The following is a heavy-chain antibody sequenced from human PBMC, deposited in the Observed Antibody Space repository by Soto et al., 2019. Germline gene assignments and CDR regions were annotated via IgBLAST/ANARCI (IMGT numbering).Heavy chain of an antibody. V-gene: IGHV4-31*03. CDR3: AMLNGGRRKLLAYCGGDCRPDY. J-gene: IGHJ4*02. Sequence: SGTLSLTCTVSGGSISSGGYYWSWIRQYPGKGLEWIGYIYYSGSTYYNPSLKSRVTISVDTSKNQFSLKLSSVTAADTAVYYCAMLNGGRRKLLAYCGGDCRPDYWGQGTLVTVSS. CDR2: IYYSGST. D-gene: IGHD2-21*02. CDR1: GGSISSGGYY.